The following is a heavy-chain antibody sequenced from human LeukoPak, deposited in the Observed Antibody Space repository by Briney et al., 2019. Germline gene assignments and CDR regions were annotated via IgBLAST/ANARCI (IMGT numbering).Heavy chain of an antibody. J-gene: IGHJ6*02. D-gene: IGHD2-15*01. CDR3: ARVEVGAANRQWYGMDV. CDR2: VDYRGNT. V-gene: IGHV4-59*01. CDR1: GGSISSYY. Sequence: SETLSLTCTISGGSISSYYWSWIPQPPGKGLEWIGYVDYRGNTNYNPSLKSRVTISIDTSKSLFSLKLNSVTAADTAVYYCARVEVGAANRQWYGMDVWGQGTTVTVSS.